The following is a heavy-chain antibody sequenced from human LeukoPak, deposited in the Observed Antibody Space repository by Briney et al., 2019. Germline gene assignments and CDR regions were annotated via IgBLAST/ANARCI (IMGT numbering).Heavy chain of an antibody. CDR3: ARSPQGTGSPADY. Sequence: GGSLRLSCGDSGSSFSSYSMNWVRQAPGKDLEWVSSISSSSKYIYYADSVKGRFTISRDNAKNSLYLQKNGLRADDTAVYYCARSPQGTGSPADYWGQGALVTVSS. V-gene: IGHV3-21*01. J-gene: IGHJ4*02. CDR1: GSSFSSYS. CDR2: ISSSSKYI. D-gene: IGHD1-1*01.